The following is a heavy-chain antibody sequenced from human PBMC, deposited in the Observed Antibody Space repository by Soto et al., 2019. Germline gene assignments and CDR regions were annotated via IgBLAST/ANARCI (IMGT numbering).Heavy chain of an antibody. CDR2: ISSSSSYI. D-gene: IGHD3-3*01. CDR1: GFTLSSYS. CDR3: ARDFGVGVVIGYLYYGMDG. V-gene: IGHV3-21*01. J-gene: IGHJ6*02. Sequence: PGGSLRLSCAASGFTLSSYSMNWVRQAPGKGLEWVSSISSSSSYIYYADSVKGRLTISRDNAKNSLYLQMNSLRDEDTAVYYCARDFGVGVVIGYLYYGMDGWGQGTTVTVSS.